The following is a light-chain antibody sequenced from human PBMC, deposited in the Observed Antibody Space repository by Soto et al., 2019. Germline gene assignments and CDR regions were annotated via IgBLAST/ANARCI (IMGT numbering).Light chain of an antibody. J-gene: IGLJ2*01. V-gene: IGLV1-44*01. CDR1: SSNIGSNT. CDR2: SNN. Sequence: QSVLTQPPSASGTPGQRVTISCSASSSNIGSNTVNWYQHLPGTAPKLLIYSNNQRPSGVPDRFSGSKSGTSASLAISGLQSEDEADYYCAAWDDSLDVVVFGGGTQLTVL. CDR3: AAWDDSLDVVV.